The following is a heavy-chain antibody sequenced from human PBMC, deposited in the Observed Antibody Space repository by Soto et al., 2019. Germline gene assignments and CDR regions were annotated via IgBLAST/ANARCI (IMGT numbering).Heavy chain of an antibody. CDR2: MNGAGTST. Sequence: VQLLESGGGLVQPGGSLRLSCAASGFTLTTYAMTWVRQPPGKGLEWVSSMNGAGTSTSYADSVKGRFATSRDNSKNPLYLEKNSLRAEDTAVYYCARGGADHYQYGMDVWGQGTTVIVSS. V-gene: IGHV3-23*01. CDR1: GFTLTTYA. CDR3: ARGGADHYQYGMDV. J-gene: IGHJ6*02. D-gene: IGHD3-10*01.